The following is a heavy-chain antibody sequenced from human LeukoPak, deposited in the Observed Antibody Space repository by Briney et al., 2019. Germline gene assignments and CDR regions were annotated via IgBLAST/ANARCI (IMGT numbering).Heavy chain of an antibody. J-gene: IGHJ4*02. D-gene: IGHD4-17*01. V-gene: IGHV1-69*04. CDR2: IIPILDIA. CDR1: GGTFSSYA. Sequence: ASVKVSCKASGGTFSSYAISWVRQAPGQGLEWMGRIIPILDIANYAQKFQGRVTITADKSTSTAYMELSSLRSEDTDVYYCARDRGTTVTTEVDYWGQGTLVTVSS. CDR3: ARDRGTTVTTEVDY.